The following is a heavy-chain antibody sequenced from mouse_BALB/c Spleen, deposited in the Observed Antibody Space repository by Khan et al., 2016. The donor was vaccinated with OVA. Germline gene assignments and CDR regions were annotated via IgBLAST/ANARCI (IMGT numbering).Heavy chain of an antibody. CDR1: GYSFTSYW. D-gene: IGHD3-1*01. CDR3: ARKGALDDFDH. CDR2: IYPGTDNS. Sequence: VQLQESGAELVRPGASVKLSCKTSGYSFTSYWIHWVKQRSGKGLEWIARIYPGTDNSYYNEKFKDKATLTADKSSSTAYMQLSSLKSEDSDVYCCARKGALDDFDHWGQGTTLTVSS. V-gene: IGHV1S132*01. J-gene: IGHJ2*01.